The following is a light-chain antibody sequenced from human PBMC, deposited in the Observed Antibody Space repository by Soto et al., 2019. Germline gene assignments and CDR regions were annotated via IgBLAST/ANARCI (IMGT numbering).Light chain of an antibody. CDR2: GAS. CDR1: QSVSSN. J-gene: IGKJ1*01. V-gene: IGKV3-15*01. CDR3: QQYNNWPRT. Sequence: EIVRTQAPATLSVSPGERATLSCRASQSVSSNLAWYQQKPGQAPRLLIYGASTRATGIPARFSGSGSGTEFILTINSLQSEDFAVYYCQQYNNWPRTFGQGTKVDIK.